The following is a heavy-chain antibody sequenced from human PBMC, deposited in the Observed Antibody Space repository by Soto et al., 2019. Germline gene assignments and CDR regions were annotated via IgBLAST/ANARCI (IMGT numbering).Heavy chain of an antibody. D-gene: IGHD2-15*01. CDR3: ARLPGYCSGDRCRMDY. J-gene: IGHJ4*02. CDR2: IYYSGST. Sequence: PLQPLSLRSSVADGSIGSSSCYRGWNRQPPGKGLEWIGSIYYSGSTYYNLSLKSRVTISVDTSKNQFSLKLSSVTAADTAVYFCARLPGYCSGDRCRMDYWGQGTLVTVSS. V-gene: IGHV4-39*01. CDR1: DGSIGSSSCY.